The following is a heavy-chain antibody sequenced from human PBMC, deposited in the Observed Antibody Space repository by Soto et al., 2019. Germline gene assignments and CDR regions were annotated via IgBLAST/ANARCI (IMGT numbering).Heavy chain of an antibody. CDR2: IIPLFGTA. J-gene: IGHJ4*02. Sequence: SVKVSCKTSGGTFSNYAIYWVRQAPGQGLEWMGAIIPLFGTADYAQKFQGRVTITADESTSTAYMELSSLRSEDTAVYYCARPKGSYSSGYYYFDYWGQGTLVTVSS. V-gene: IGHV1-69*13. CDR3: ARPKGSYSSGYYYFDY. CDR1: GGTFSNYA. D-gene: IGHD6-19*01.